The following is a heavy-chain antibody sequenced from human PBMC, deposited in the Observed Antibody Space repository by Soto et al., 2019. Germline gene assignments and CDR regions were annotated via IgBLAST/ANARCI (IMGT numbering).Heavy chain of an antibody. CDR3: ATRGTQGRWLEFADY. D-gene: IGHD5-12*01. CDR2: IIPISGRT. Sequence: SVKVSCKASGGTFSSLGFTWVRQAPGQGLEWMGGIIPISGRTTFAPKFLGRVTITADESTRTTYMEMTALTSDDTAIYYCATRGTQGRWLEFADYWGQGTLVTVSS. CDR1: GGTFSSLG. J-gene: IGHJ4*02. V-gene: IGHV1-69*13.